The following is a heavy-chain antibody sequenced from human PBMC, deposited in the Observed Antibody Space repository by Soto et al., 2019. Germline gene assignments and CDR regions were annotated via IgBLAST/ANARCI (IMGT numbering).Heavy chain of an antibody. J-gene: IGHJ4*02. V-gene: IGHV3-30-3*01. CDR2: ISYDGSNK. D-gene: IGHD6-19*01. Sequence: PGGSLRLSCAASGFTFSSYAMHWVRQAPGKGLEWVAVISYDGSNKYYADSVKGRFTISRDNSKNTLYLQMNSLRAEDTAVYYCARDQSLRLYSSGWGEIYWGQGTLVTVSS. CDR1: GFTFSSYA. CDR3: ARDQSLRLYSSGWGEIY.